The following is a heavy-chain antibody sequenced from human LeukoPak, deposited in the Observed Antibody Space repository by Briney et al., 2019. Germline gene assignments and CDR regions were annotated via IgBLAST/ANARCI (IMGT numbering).Heavy chain of an antibody. CDR3: ASDSNYGSGSPYYYYGMDV. D-gene: IGHD3-10*01. J-gene: IGHJ6*02. CDR1: GFTFSDYY. V-gene: IGHV3-11*01. Sequence: GGSLRLSCAASGFTFSDYYMSWIRQAPGKGLEWVSYISSSGSTIYYADSVKGRFTISRDNAKNSLYLQMNSLRAEDTAVYYCASDSNYGSGSPYYYYGMDVWGQGTTVTVSS. CDR2: ISSSGSTI.